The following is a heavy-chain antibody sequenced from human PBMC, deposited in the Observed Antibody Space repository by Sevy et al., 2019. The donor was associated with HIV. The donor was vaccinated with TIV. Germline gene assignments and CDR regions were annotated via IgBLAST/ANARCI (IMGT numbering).Heavy chain of an antibody. CDR2: IYYNGHI. V-gene: IGHV4-59*08. Sequence: ETLSLTCTVSGGSITSLYWNWIRQPPGKGLGWIANIYYNGHINYNPSLKSRVTLSLDTSKNQFSLRLSSVTAADTAMYYCAGENAWGRGYSWGQGTLVTVS. J-gene: IGHJ4*02. CDR3: AGENAWGRGYS. CDR1: GGSITSLY. D-gene: IGHD1-26*01.